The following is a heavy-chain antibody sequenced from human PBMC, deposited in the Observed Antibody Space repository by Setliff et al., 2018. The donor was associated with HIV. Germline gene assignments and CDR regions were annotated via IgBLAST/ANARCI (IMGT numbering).Heavy chain of an antibody. J-gene: IGHJ4*02. D-gene: IGHD6-6*01. CDR1: GYTLTELS. Sequence: ASVKVSCKVSGYTLTELSMHWVRQAPGKGLEWMGGFDPEDGETIYAQKFQGRVTMTRDTSINTVYMELTRLRSDDTAVYYCVRDAPGNTEAAPGYWGQGTLVTVSS. V-gene: IGHV1-24*01. CDR2: FDPEDGET. CDR3: VRDAPGNTEAAPGY.